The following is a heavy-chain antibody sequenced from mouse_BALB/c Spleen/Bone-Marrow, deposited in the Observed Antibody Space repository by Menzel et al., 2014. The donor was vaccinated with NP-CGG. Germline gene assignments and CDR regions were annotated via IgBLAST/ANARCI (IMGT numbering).Heavy chain of an antibody. Sequence: VQLQQSGAELVKPGASVKLSCTASGFNIKDTYMHWVKQRPEQGLEWIGRIDPANGNTKYDPKFQGKATIPADTSSNTAYLQLSSLTSEDTAVYYCAMITTGAWFAYWGQGTLVTVSA. CDR1: GFNIKDTY. D-gene: IGHD2-4*01. J-gene: IGHJ3*01. CDR2: IDPANGNT. CDR3: AMITTGAWFAY. V-gene: IGHV14-3*02.